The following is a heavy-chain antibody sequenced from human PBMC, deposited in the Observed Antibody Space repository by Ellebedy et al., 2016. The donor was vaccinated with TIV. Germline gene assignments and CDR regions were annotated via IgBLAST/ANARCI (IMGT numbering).Heavy chain of an antibody. CDR1: GFTFSTYP. J-gene: IGHJ4*02. D-gene: IGHD2-15*01. CDR2: ISANGGTT. V-gene: IGHV3-23*01. CDR3: AKLAGVHPWYFDY. Sequence: GESLKISCAASGFTFSTYPMNWVRQAPGKGLEWVSIISANGGTTYYADSVKGRFTLSRDNSKTTLSLQMNSLRAEDTAVYYCAKLAGVHPWYFDYWGQGTLVTVSS.